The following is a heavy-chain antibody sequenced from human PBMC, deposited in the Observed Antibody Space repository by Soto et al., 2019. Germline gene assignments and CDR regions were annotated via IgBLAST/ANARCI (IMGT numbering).Heavy chain of an antibody. V-gene: IGHV3-74*03. CDR1: GFTFSYYW. J-gene: IGHJ3*01. D-gene: IGHD1-26*01. CDR2: IHNDGSRK. CDR3: ARGDRGAFDL. Sequence: GSLRLSCAASGFTFSYYWMHWVHQTPGKGKLWVTNIHNDGSRKTYADSVKGRFTISRDNARNTVYLQMNSLRDDDTAVYYCARGDRGAFDLWG.